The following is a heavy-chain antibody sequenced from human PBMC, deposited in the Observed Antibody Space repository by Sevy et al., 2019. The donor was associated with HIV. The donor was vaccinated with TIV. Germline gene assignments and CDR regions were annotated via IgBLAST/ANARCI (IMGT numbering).Heavy chain of an antibody. CDR1: GFTFSSYS. D-gene: IGHD5-18*01. J-gene: IGHJ6*02. CDR3: ARDAYYRGRGYSYGYRPDYYYGMDV. V-gene: IGHV3-21*01. Sequence: GGSLRLSCAASGFTFSSYSMNWVRQAPGKGLEWVSSISSSSSYIYYADSVKGRFTISRDNAKNSLYLQMNSLRAEDTAVSYCARDAYYRGRGYSYGYRPDYYYGMDVWGQGTTVTVSS. CDR2: ISSSSSYI.